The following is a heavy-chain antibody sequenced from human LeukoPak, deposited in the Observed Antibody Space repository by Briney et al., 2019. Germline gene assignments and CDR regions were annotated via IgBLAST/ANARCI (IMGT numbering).Heavy chain of an antibody. CDR1: GFTFSSYG. J-gene: IGHJ6*03. Sequence: GGSLRLSCAASGFTFSSYGMHWVRQAPGKGLEWVAFIRYDGSNKYYADSVKGRFTISRDNSKNTLYLQMNSLRAEDTAVYYCATVEEIGDASYYYYMDVWGKGTTVTISS. CDR3: ATVEEIGDASYYYYMDV. D-gene: IGHD3-16*01. CDR2: IRYDGSNK. V-gene: IGHV3-30*02.